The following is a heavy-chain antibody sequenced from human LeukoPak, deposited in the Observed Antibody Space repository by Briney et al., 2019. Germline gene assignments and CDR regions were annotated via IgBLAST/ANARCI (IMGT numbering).Heavy chain of an antibody. CDR2: VNPNSGNT. V-gene: IGHV1-8*01. CDR3: AGLGACSSTSCPNY. CDR1: GYTFTSYD. J-gene: IGHJ4*02. Sequence: VSVEVFCKASGYTFTSYDINWVRQATGQGLEWTGWVNPNSGNTGYAQRFQGRVTMTRNTSISTDYMELSRLRSEDTAVYYCAGLGACSSTSCPNYWGQGTLVTVSS. D-gene: IGHD2-2*01.